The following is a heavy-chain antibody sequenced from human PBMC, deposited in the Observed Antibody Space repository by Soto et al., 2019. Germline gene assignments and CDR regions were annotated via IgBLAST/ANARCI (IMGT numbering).Heavy chain of an antibody. J-gene: IGHJ5*02. V-gene: IGHV2-5*02. D-gene: IGHD6-19*01. CDR1: GFSLSTSGVS. CDR2: IYWDNDI. Sequence: QITLRESGPALVRSTQTLTLTCTFSGFSLSTSGVSVGWIRQPPGKAPEWLALIYWDNDIRYSPSLKSRLTITKDTSRNEVVLTITSMDPVDTATYYCARAHTGTAWFQNWFDPWGQGTLVTVSS. CDR3: ARAHTGTAWFQNWFDP.